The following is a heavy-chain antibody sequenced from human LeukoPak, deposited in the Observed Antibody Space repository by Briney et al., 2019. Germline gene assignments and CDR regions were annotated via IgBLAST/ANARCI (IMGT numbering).Heavy chain of an antibody. V-gene: IGHV3-23*01. J-gene: IGHJ6*02. Sequence: PGGSLRLSCAASGFTFSSYAMSWVRQAPGKGLEWVSAISGSGGSTYYADSVKGRFTISRDNSKNTLYLQMNSLRAEDTAVYYCANTGGIGSGSYYYYGMDVWGQGTTVTVSS. CDR3: ANTGGIGSGSYYYYGMDV. D-gene: IGHD3-10*01. CDR1: GFTFSSYA. CDR2: ISGSGGST.